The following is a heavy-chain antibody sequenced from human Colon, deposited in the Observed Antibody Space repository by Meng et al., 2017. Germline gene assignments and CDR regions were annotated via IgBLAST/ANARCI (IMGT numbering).Heavy chain of an antibody. CDR3: AHFLAPVGYFDY. Sequence: ITLKEAGPPLVNPTPTLTLTSTFSGFSLSTYGVGVGWIRQPPGKALEWLALIYWDDDKRYSPSLKSRLTITKDTSKHQVVLTMTNMDPVDTATYYCAHFLAPVGYFDYWGQGALVTVSS. CDR2: IYWDDDK. J-gene: IGHJ4*02. CDR1: GFSLSTYGVG. V-gene: IGHV2-5*02. D-gene: IGHD1-14*01.